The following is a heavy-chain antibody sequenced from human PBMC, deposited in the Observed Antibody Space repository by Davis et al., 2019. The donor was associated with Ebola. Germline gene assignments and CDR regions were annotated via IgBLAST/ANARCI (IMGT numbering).Heavy chain of an antibody. J-gene: IGHJ5*02. CDR1: GFTVSSSY. CDR2: MFDGGTT. CDR3: ARDRDYYDPSAYHPRGWFDR. V-gene: IGHV3-53*01. D-gene: IGHD3-22*01. Sequence: GGSLRLSCAASGFTVSSSYMSWVRQAPGGGLEWVSMMFDGGTTYYADSVKGRFTMSRDNSENTLYVQMDNLRVDDTAVYYCARDRDYYDPSAYHPRGWFDRWGQGTLVTASS.